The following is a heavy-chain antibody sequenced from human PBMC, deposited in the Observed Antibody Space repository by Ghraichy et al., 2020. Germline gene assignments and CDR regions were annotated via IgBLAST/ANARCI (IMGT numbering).Heavy chain of an antibody. J-gene: IGHJ4*02. Sequence: GGSLRLSCAASGFTFNSYSMNWVRQAPGKGLEWVSFISNSSSTIYYADSVKGRFTISRDNAKNSLYLQMNSLRAEDTAVYYCARGYHTVDYWGQGTLVTVSS. D-gene: IGHD2-2*01. V-gene: IGHV3-48*04. CDR3: ARGYHTVDY. CDR1: GFTFNSYS. CDR2: ISNSSSTI.